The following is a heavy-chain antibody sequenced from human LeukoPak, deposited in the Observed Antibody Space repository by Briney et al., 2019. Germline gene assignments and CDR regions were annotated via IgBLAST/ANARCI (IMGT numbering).Heavy chain of an antibody. CDR2: MNPNSGNT. J-gene: IGHJ6*03. V-gene: IGHV1-8*01. CDR1: GYTFTSYD. Sequence: GASVKVSCKASGYTFTSYDINWVRQATGQGLEWMGWMNPNSGNTGYAQKFQGRVTMTRNTSISTAYMELSSLRSEDTAVYYCARVNYDFWSGYWYYMDVWGKGTTVTVSS. D-gene: IGHD3-3*01. CDR3: ARVNYDFWSGYWYYMDV.